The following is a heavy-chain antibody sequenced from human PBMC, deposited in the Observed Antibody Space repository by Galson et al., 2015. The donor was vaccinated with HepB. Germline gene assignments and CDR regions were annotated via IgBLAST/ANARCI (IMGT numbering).Heavy chain of an antibody. D-gene: IGHD1-1*01. CDR3: ARHKANWAAGDAFDI. J-gene: IGHJ3*02. V-gene: IGHV4-39*01. CDR1: GDSVSSTTYY. Sequence: SETLSLTCTVSGDSVSSTTYYWGWIRRPPGKGLEWVASIYYSGNTYFNPSLKSRVTMSVDTSKNQFSLKLSSVTAADAAVYYCARHKANWAAGDAFDIWGQGTMVTVSS. CDR2: IYYSGNT.